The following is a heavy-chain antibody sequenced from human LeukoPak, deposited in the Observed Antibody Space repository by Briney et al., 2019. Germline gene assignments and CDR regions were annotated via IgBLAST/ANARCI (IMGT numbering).Heavy chain of an antibody. CDR2: INPSGCST. CDR3: ARDDPARRTYCSSTSCYTRLPGWFDP. V-gene: IGHV1-46*01. CDR1: GYTFTSYY. J-gene: IGHJ5*02. Sequence: EASVKVSCKASGYTFTSYYMHWVRQAPGQGLEWMGIINPSGCSTSYAQKFQGKVTMTRDMSTTTVYMELSSLRYEDTAVYYCARDDPARRTYCSSTSCYTRLPGWFDPWGQGTLVTVSS. D-gene: IGHD2-2*02.